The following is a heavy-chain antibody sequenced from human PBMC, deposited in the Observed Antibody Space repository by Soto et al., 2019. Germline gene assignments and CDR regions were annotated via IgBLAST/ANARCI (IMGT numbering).Heavy chain of an antibody. CDR3: AKDKVDHNSVWDPFDI. V-gene: IGHV3-23*01. Sequence: EEQLLESGGGLVQPGGSLRLSCAASGFTFSDYAMSWVRQGPGKGLEWVSGLGGSNSDTHYAASVEGRFTVSRDNSKSTLFLQMNSLRVEDTAVYYCAKDKVDHNSVWDPFDIWGQGTLVTVSS. D-gene: IGHD2-15*01. CDR2: LGGSNSDT. J-gene: IGHJ3*02. CDR1: GFTFSDYA.